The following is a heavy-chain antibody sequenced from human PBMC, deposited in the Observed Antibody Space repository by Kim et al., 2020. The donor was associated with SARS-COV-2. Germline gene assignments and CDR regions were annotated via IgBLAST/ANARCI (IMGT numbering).Heavy chain of an antibody. CDR1: GYSFTSYW. J-gene: IGHJ6*02. Sequence: GESLKISCKGSGYSFTSYWIGWVRQMPGKGLEWMGIIYPGDSDTRYSPSFQGQVTISADKSISTAYLQWSSLKASDTAMYYCARQGSGYCSGGSCHKADYYYYGMDVWGQGTTVTVSS. V-gene: IGHV5-51*01. D-gene: IGHD2-15*01. CDR3: ARQGSGYCSGGSCHKADYYYYGMDV. CDR2: IYPGDSDT.